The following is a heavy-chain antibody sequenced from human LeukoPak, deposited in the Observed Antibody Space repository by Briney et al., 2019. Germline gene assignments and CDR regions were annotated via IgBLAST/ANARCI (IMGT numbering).Heavy chain of an antibody. CDR2: IYHSGST. J-gene: IGHJ5*02. Sequence: PSETLSLTCAVSGGSISSGGYSWSWIRQPPGKGLEWIGYIYHSGSTYYNPSLKSRVTISVDRSKNQFSLKLSSVTAADTAVYYCARVRYSSSTSCSNNWFDPWGQGTLVTVSS. CDR1: GGSISSGGYS. V-gene: IGHV4-30-2*01. D-gene: IGHD2-2*01. CDR3: ARVRYSSSTSCSNNWFDP.